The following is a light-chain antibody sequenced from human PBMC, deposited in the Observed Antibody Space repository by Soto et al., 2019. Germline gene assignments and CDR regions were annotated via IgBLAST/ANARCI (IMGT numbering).Light chain of an antibody. CDR1: QTISSW. CDR2: DAS. Sequence: DIQMTQSPSTLSASVGDIVTITCRASQTISSWLAWYQQKPGKAPELLTYDASTLESGVPSRFSGSGSGTEFSLTISSLQPDDFATFYCQQYSSFSRTFGQGTKVDIK. J-gene: IGKJ1*01. V-gene: IGKV1-5*01. CDR3: QQYSSFSRT.